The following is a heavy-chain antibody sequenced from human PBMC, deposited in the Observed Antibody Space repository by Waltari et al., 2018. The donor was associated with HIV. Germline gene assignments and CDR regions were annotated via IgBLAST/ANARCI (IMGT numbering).Heavy chain of an antibody. CDR3: ARDAGRTVSTPDAFDV. V-gene: IGHV1-2*04. Sequence: QVQLVQSGAEVKRPGASVKVSCTTSGYSLPAFSLNWVRQAPGQGLEWMGWINPNNGGTDYAQNFRDWVTMTTDTSIATAYLELHSLKSDDTAVYFCARDAGRTVSTPDAFDVWGRGTMVTVSS. CDR1: GYSLPAFS. J-gene: IGHJ3*01. D-gene: IGHD4-17*01. CDR2: INPNNGGT.